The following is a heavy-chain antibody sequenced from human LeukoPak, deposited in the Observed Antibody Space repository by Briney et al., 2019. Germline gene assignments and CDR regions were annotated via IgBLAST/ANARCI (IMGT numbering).Heavy chain of an antibody. V-gene: IGHV3-23*01. CDR3: AKILWFGELPPYYFDY. D-gene: IGHD3-10*01. CDR1: GFTFSSYA. Sequence: GGSLRLSCAASGFTFSSYAMSWVRQAPGKGLEWVSAISGSGGSTYYADSMKGRFTISRDNSKNTLYLQMNSLRAEDTAVYYCAKILWFGELPPYYFDYWGQGTLVTVSS. J-gene: IGHJ4*02. CDR2: ISGSGGST.